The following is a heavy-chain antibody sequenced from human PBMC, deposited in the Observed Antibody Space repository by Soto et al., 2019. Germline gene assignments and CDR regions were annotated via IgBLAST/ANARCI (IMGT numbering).Heavy chain of an antibody. V-gene: IGHV1-2*02. J-gene: IGHJ4*02. Sequence: VASVKVSCKASGYIFTGYYMHWVRQAPGQGLEWMGWINPNSGGTNSAQKFQARVTMTRDTSNSTAYMELRRLTSDDTAVYYCARGGQGLWVDYWGRGTLVTVSS. D-gene: IGHD1-26*01. CDR3: ARGGQGLWVDY. CDR2: INPNSGGT. CDR1: GYIFTGYY.